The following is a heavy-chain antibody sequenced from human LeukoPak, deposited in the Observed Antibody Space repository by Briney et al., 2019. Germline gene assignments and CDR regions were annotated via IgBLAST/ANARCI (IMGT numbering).Heavy chain of an antibody. CDR3: ARVRVGAPGYYFDY. CDR1: GFTVSTKY. V-gene: IGHV3-53*01. D-gene: IGHD1-26*01. CDR2: IYSGGPT. J-gene: IGHJ4*02. Sequence: GGSLRLSCAASGFTVSTKYMSWVRQAPGKGLEWVSVIYSGGPTYHADSVEGRFTISRDTSKNTLHLQMNSLRAEDTAVYYCARVRVGAPGYYFDYWGQGTLVTVSS.